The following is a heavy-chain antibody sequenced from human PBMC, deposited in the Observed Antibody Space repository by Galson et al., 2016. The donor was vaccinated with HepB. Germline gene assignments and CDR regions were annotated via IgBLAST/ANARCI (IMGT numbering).Heavy chain of an antibody. CDR2: ISYDGINK. CDR3: ARARASFGVATAYNWFDP. J-gene: IGHJ5*02. CDR1: GFTFSSYT. V-gene: IGHV3-30*04. D-gene: IGHD3-3*01. Sequence: SLRLSCAASGFTFSSYTFHWVRQAPGKGLEWVAVISYDGINKYYGDSVQGRFTVSRDNSKSTLDLQMNSLRVEDTAVYYCARARASFGVATAYNWFDPWGQGALVTVSS.